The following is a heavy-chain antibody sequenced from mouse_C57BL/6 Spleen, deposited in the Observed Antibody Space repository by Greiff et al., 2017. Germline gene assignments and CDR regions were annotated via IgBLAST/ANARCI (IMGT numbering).Heavy chain of an antibody. V-gene: IGHV3-6*01. D-gene: IGHD1-1*01. CDR3: AREGVTTVVDWYFDV. Sequence: ESGPGLVKPSQSLSLTCSVTGYSITSGYYWNWIRQFPGNKLEWMGYISYDGSNNYNPSLKKRISITRDTSKNQFFLKLNSVTTEDTATYYCAREGVTTVVDWYFDVWGTGTTVTVSS. CDR2: ISYDGSN. J-gene: IGHJ1*03. CDR1: GYSITSGYY.